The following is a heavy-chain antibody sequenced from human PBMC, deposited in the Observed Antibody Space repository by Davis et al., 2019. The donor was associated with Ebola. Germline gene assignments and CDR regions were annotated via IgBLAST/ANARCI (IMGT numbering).Heavy chain of an antibody. CDR1: GITFSNSW. D-gene: IGHD6-13*01. Sequence: PGGSLRLSCAASGITFSNSWMNWVRQSPGRGLEWVASITPTSSYSFYSESLKGRFTISRDNARGSLFLQMDSLGAEDTALYYCVREASIAADFDYWGQGTLVTVSS. CDR3: VREASIAADFDY. V-gene: IGHV3-21*01. CDR2: ITPTSSYS. J-gene: IGHJ4*02.